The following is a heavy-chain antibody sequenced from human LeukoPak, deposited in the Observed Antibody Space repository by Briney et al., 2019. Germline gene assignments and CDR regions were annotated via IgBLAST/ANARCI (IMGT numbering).Heavy chain of an antibody. CDR3: AKALLITMIVVVTPSDY. J-gene: IGHJ4*02. D-gene: IGHD3-22*01. Sequence: GGSLRLSCAASGFTFSSYAMSWVRQAPGKGLEWVSAISGSGGSTYYADSVKGRSTISRDNSKNTLYLQMNSLRAEDTAVYYCAKALLITMIVVVTPSDYWGQGTLVTVSS. CDR1: GFTFSSYA. CDR2: ISGSGGST. V-gene: IGHV3-23*01.